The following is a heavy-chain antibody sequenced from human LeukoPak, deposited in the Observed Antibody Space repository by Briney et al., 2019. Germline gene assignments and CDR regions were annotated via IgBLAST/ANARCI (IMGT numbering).Heavy chain of an antibody. CDR1: GFTFSSYI. CDR3: ARDKGYYYF. V-gene: IGHV3-21*01. D-gene: IGHD3-3*01. Sequence: GPLRLSCAASGFTFSSYIMNWVRQAPGKGLEWVSSISSTSSHIYYADSVKGRFTISRDNAKNSLYLQMNSLRAEDTAVYYCARDKGYYYFWGQGTLVTVSS. CDR2: ISSTSSHI. J-gene: IGHJ4*02.